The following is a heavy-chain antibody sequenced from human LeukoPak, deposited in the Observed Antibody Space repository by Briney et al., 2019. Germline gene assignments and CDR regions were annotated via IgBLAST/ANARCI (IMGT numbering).Heavy chain of an antibody. J-gene: IGHJ4*02. CDR1: GYTFTGYY. Sequence: ASVKVSCKASGYTFTGYYMHWVRQAPGQGLEWMGWINPNSGGTNYAQKFQGRVTMTRDTSTSTAYMELRSLRSDDTAVYYCARARGLFIAVAGYDYWGQGTLVTVSS. D-gene: IGHD6-19*01. V-gene: IGHV1-2*02. CDR3: ARARGLFIAVAGYDY. CDR2: INPNSGGT.